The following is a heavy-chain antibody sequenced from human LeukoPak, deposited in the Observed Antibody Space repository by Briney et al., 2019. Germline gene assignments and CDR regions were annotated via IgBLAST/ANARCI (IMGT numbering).Heavy chain of an antibody. D-gene: IGHD2-15*01. Sequence: PGGSLRLSCAASGFTFSSYWMHWVRHAPGKGLVWVSRINSDGSTTNYADSVKGRFTISRDNAENTMYLQMNSLRVEDTAVYYCTRRVSATRWFDPWGQGTLVTVS. CDR1: GFTFSSYW. CDR3: TRRVSATRWFDP. CDR2: INSDGSTT. V-gene: IGHV3-74*01. J-gene: IGHJ5*02.